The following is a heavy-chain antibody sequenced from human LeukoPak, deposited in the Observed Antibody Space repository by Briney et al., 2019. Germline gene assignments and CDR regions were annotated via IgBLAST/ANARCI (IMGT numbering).Heavy chain of an antibody. D-gene: IGHD6-19*01. J-gene: IGHJ4*02. CDR3: ARSRIAVTKGGFFPNYYFDY. CDR1: GYTFTGYY. Sequence: ASVKVSCKASGYTFTGYYMHWLRQAPGQGLEWMGRINPNSGGTNYAQKFQGRVTITRDTSISTAYMELSRLRSDDTAVYYCARSRIAVTKGGFFPNYYFDYWGQGTLVTVSS. CDR2: INPNSGGT. V-gene: IGHV1-2*06.